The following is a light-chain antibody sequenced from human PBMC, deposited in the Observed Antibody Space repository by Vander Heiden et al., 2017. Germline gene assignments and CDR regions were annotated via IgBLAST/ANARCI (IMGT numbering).Light chain of an antibody. Sequence: QSALTPPPSASGSPGPSVSISSIGTSSDVGFYNYVSWYQQQPGKDPKLLIYEVGNKPSGVPNRCSASKSGNTASLTVSGLKAEDEADYYCSSYAGSNRGVFGGGTKLTVL. CDR1: SSDVGFYNY. V-gene: IGLV2-8*01. J-gene: IGLJ3*02. CDR2: EVG. CDR3: SSYAGSNRGV.